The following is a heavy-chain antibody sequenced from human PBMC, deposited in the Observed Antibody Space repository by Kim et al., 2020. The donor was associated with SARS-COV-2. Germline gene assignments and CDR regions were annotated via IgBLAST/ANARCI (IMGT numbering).Heavy chain of an antibody. Sequence: KGRFTISRDDSKTTLYLQMNSLKTEDTAVYYCTTGPAVISVGPLTRFDPWGQGTLVTVSS. J-gene: IGHJ5*02. D-gene: IGHD3-22*01. CDR3: TTGPAVISVGPLTRFDP. V-gene: IGHV3-15*01.